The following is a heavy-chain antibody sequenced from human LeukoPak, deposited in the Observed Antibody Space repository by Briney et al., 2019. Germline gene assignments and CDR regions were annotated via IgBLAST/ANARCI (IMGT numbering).Heavy chain of an antibody. D-gene: IGHD2-2*01. CDR1: GYIFTRYW. J-gene: IGHJ3*02. Sequence: GESLKISCKGSGYIFTRYWIGWVRQMPGKGLEWMGIIYPGDSDTRYSPSFQGQVTVSVDKSITTAYLQWSSLKASDTAMYYCARQDIVIVPTAPPGAFDIWGQGTMVTVSS. CDR2: IYPGDSDT. CDR3: ARQDIVIVPTAPPGAFDI. V-gene: IGHV5-51*01.